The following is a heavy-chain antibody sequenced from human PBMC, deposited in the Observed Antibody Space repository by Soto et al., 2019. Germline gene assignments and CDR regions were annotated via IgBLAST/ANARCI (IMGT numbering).Heavy chain of an antibody. D-gene: IGHD3-22*01. CDR2: IGGYNGNT. V-gene: IGHV1-18*01. CDR1: GYTFTNYG. Sequence: ASVKVSCKASGYTFTNYGVSWVRQAPGQGLEWMGWIGGYNGNTNYAQKLQGRVTMTTDTSTSTAYMELRSLRSDDTAVYYCAREKRKYYYDSSGLNWFDPWGQGTLVTVSS. CDR3: AREKRKYYYDSSGLNWFDP. J-gene: IGHJ5*02.